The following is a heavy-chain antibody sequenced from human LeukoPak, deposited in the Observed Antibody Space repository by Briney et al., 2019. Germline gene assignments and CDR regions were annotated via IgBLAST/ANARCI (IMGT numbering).Heavy chain of an antibody. CDR1: GFTFSSYW. J-gene: IGHJ6*03. D-gene: IGHD6-19*01. CDR3: ARERSGWYIKYYYMDV. Sequence: GGSLRLSCAASGFTFSSYWMSWVRQAPGKGLEWVANIKQDGSEKYYVDSVKGRFTISRDNAKNSLYLQMNSLRAEDTAVYYCARERSGWYIKYYYMDVWGKGTTVTISS. V-gene: IGHV3-7*01. CDR2: IKQDGSEK.